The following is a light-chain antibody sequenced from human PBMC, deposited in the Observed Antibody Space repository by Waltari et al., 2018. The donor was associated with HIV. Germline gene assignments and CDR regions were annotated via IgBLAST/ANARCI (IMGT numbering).Light chain of an antibody. CDR3: QQYDYWPPWT. J-gene: IGKJ1*01. Sequence: VLTQSPATLSVSPADITALPCRASQSVRTKLAWYQQKPGQPPRLLIYGASTRATGIAARFSGSGSGTEFTLTINSLQSEDYAGYYCQQYDYWPPWTFGQGTKVEMK. V-gene: IGKV3-15*01. CDR2: GAS. CDR1: QSVRTK.